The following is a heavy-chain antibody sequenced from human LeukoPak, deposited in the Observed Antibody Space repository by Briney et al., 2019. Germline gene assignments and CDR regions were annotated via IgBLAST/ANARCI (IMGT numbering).Heavy chain of an antibody. CDR1: AGSFSGYY. Sequence: SETLSLTCAVYAGSFSGYYWSWIRQPPGKGLEWIGEINHSGSTNYNPSLKSRVTISVDTSKNQFSLKLSSVNAADTAVYYCARVSLARFDYWGQGTLVTVSS. D-gene: IGHD5/OR15-5a*01. CDR3: ARVSLARFDY. V-gene: IGHV4-34*01. CDR2: INHSGST. J-gene: IGHJ4*02.